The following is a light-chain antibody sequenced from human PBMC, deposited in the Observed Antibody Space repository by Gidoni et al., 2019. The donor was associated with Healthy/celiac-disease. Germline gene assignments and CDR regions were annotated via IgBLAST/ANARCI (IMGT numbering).Light chain of an antibody. V-gene: IGLV2-14*01. CDR1: SSDVCGYNY. J-gene: IGLJ1*01. Sequence: PALTQPACVSGSPGQSLTISCTGTSSDVCGYNYVSWYHQHPGKAPKLMIYEVSNRPSGVSNRFSGSKSGNTASLTISGLQAEDEADYYCSSYTSSSTYVFGTGTKVTVL. CDR2: EVS. CDR3: SSYTSSSTYV.